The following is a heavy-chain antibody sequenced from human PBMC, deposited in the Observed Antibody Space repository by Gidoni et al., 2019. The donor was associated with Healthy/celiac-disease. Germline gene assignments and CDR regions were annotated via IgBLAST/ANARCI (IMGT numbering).Heavy chain of an antibody. Sequence: QVQLQESGPGLVKPSQTLSLTGTVSGGSISSGSYSWSWIRQPAGKGLEWIGRIPTSGSPNYNPSLKSRVPMSVDPSKTQFSLKLSSVTAADTAVYYCARDVGGNSPWYFDLWGRGTLVPVSS. CDR3: ARDVGGNSPWYFDL. J-gene: IGHJ2*01. D-gene: IGHD2-21*02. V-gene: IGHV4-61*02. CDR2: IPTSGSP. CDR1: GGSISSGSYS.